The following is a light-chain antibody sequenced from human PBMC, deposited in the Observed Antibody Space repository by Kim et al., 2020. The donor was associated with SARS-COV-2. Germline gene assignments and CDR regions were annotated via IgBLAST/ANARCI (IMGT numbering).Light chain of an antibody. CDR1: KVGSKS. CDR3: QVWDGSSDHYV. J-gene: IGLJ1*01. CDR2: YDS. V-gene: IGLV3-21*04. Sequence: SYELTQPPSVSVAPGKTARITCGGNKVGSKSVHWYQQKPGQAPLLVIYYDSDRPSGIPERFSGSKSGDTATLTISRVEAGDEADYYCQVWDGSSDHYVFGTGTKVTVL.